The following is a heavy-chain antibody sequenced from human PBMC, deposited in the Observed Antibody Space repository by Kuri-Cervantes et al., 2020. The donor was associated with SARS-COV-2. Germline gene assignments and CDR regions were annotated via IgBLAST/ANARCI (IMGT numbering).Heavy chain of an antibody. J-gene: IGHJ4*02. V-gene: IGHV3-74*01. D-gene: IGHD6-19*01. Sequence: GGSLRLSCAASGFTFSNAWMNWVRQAPGKGLVWVSRINPDGSYTNNADSVKGRFTLSRDNAKNSLYLQMNSLRAEDTALYYCARTLRIAVAGPQAHFDYWGQGTLVTVSS. CDR1: GFTFSNAW. CDR2: INPDGSYT. CDR3: ARTLRIAVAGPQAHFDY.